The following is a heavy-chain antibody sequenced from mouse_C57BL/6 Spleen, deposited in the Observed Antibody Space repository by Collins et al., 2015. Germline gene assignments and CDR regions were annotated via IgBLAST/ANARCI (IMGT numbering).Heavy chain of an antibody. Sequence: QVQLQQPGAELVRPGSSVKLSCKASGYTFTSYWMHWVKQRPIRGLEWIGNIDPSDSETHYNQKFKDKATLTVDKSSSTAYMQLSSLTSEDSAVYYCARSAQAHYFDYWGQGTTLTVSS. V-gene: IGHV1-52*01. D-gene: IGHD3-2*02. CDR3: ARSAQAHYFDY. J-gene: IGHJ2*01. CDR1: GYTFTSYW. CDR2: IDPSDSET.